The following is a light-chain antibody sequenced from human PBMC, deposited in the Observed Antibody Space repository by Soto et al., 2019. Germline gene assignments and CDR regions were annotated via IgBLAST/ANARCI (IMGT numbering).Light chain of an antibody. V-gene: IGKV3D-15*01. J-gene: IGKJ4*01. CDR3: QQYNNWPLT. Sequence: EIVMTQSPATLSVSPGERATLSCWASQSVSSNLAWYQQKPGQAPRLLIYDVSTRATGIPTRFSGSGSGTEFTLTISSLQSEDFAAYYCQQYNNWPLTFGGVTKVDIK. CDR1: QSVSSN. CDR2: DVS.